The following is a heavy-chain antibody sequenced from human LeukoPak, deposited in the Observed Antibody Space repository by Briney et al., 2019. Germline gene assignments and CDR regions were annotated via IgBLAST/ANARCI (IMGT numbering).Heavy chain of an antibody. CDR1: GDSIITSSYY. Sequence: SETLSLTCTVSGDSIITSSYYWGWIRQPPGKGLEWLGSIYYGGITHYNPSLKRRVTIYVDTSRNQFSLHLYSVTAADTAVFYCARSDYYDYRQIDIWGQGTLVTVSS. CDR2: IYYGGIT. CDR3: ARSDYYDYRQIDI. J-gene: IGHJ4*02. D-gene: IGHD3-22*01. V-gene: IGHV4-39*01.